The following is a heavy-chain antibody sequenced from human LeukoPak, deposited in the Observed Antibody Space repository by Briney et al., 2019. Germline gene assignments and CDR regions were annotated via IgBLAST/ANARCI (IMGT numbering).Heavy chain of an antibody. D-gene: IGHD3-10*01. J-gene: IGHJ4*02. CDR1: GGSFSGYY. Sequence: SETLSLTCAVYGGSFSGYYWSWIRQPPGKGLEWIGEINHSGSTNYNLSLKSRVTISVDTSKNQFSLKLSSVTAADTAVYYCARRRITMVRGVIIKFPLDYWGQGTLVTVSS. CDR2: INHSGST. V-gene: IGHV4-34*01. CDR3: ARRRITMVRGVIIKFPLDY.